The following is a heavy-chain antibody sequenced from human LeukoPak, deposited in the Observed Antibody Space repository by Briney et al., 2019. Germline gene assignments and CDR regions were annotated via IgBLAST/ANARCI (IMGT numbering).Heavy chain of an antibody. CDR1: GFTFDDYA. Sequence: GRSLRLSCAASGFTFDDYAMHWVRQAPGKGLEWVSGISWNSGSIGYADSVKGRFTISRDNAKNSLYLQMNSLRAEDTALYYCAKESVSPGVYDSSGYYGFYYFDYWGQGTLVTVSS. CDR3: AKESVSPGVYDSSGYYGFYYFDY. D-gene: IGHD3-22*01. J-gene: IGHJ4*02. V-gene: IGHV3-9*01. CDR2: ISWNSGSI.